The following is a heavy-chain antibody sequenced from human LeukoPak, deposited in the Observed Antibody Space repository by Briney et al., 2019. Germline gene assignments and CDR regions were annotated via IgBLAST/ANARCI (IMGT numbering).Heavy chain of an antibody. J-gene: IGHJ4*02. D-gene: IGHD6-6*01. CDR3: ATQRANSSSFYFDY. CDR2: INHSGST. V-gene: IGHV4-34*01. Sequence: PSETLSLTCAVYGGSFSGYYWSWIRQPPGKGLEWIGEINHSGSTNYNPSLKSRVTISVDTSKNQFSLNLSSVTAADTAVYYCATQRANSSSFYFDYWGQGTLVTVSS. CDR1: GGSFSGYY.